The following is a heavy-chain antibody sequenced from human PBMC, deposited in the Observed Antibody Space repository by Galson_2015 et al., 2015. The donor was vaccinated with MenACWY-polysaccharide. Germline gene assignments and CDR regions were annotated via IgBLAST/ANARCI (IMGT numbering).Heavy chain of an antibody. CDR2: ISGSGGST. V-gene: IGHV3-23*01. Sequence: SLRLSCAASGFTFSSYAMSWVRQAPGKGLEWVSAISGSGGSTYYADSVKGRFTISRDNSKNTLYLQMNSLRAEDTAVYYCTKDNPKKSIVVVVAARGEYYFDYWGQGTLVTVSS. CDR3: TKDNPKKSIVVVVAARGEYYFDY. D-gene: IGHD2-15*01. J-gene: IGHJ4*02. CDR1: GFTFSSYA.